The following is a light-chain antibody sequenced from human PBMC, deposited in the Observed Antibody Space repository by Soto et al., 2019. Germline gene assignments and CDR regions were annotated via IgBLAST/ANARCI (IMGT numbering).Light chain of an antibody. J-gene: IGLJ1*01. CDR1: SGDVGGYYY. V-gene: IGLV2-14*01. CDR3: SSYTAGGTI. CDR2: EVS. Sequence: QSALTQPASVSGSPGQSITISCTGTSGDVGGYYYVSWYQQLPGKAPKLMISEVSNRPSGVSKRFSGSKSGNTASLTISGLQTEDEADYYCSSYTAGGTIFGTGTKLTVL.